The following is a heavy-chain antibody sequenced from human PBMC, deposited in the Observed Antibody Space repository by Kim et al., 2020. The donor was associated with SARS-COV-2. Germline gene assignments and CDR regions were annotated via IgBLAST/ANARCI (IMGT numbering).Heavy chain of an antibody. J-gene: IGHJ4*02. V-gene: IGHV1-3*01. CDR2: INAGNGNT. CDR1: GYTFTSYA. CDR3: ARDRRITIFGVAQFYYFDY. D-gene: IGHD3-3*01. Sequence: ASVKVSCKASGYTFTSYAMHWVRQAPGQRLEWMGWINAGNGNTKYSQKFQGRVTITRDTSASTAYMELSSLRSEDTAVYYCARDRRITIFGVAQFYYFDYWGQGTLVTVSS.